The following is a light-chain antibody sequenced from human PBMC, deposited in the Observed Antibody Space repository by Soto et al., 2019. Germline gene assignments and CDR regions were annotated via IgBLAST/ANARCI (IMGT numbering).Light chain of an antibody. CDR3: QQYNNWPGT. Sequence: EIVMTQSPATLSVSPGERATLSCRASQSVRSNLAWYQQKPGQAPRLLIYGASTRSTGIPASFGGSGSGTEFTLAIRSLQSEDFAVYYCQQYNNWPGTFGQGTKVEIK. CDR2: GAS. CDR1: QSVRSN. V-gene: IGKV3-15*01. J-gene: IGKJ1*01.